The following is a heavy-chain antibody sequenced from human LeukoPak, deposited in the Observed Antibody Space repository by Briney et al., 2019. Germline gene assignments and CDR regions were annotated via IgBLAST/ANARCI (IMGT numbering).Heavy chain of an antibody. CDR3: ARHDSSAWYGGVDH. CDR2: IYYSGST. V-gene: IGHV4-59*08. Sequence: SETLSLTCTVSGGSISSYYWSWIRQPPGKGLEWIGYIYYSGSTNYNPSLKSRVTISVDTSKNQFSLKLSSVTAADTAVHYCARHDSSAWYGGVDHWGQGTLVTVSS. CDR1: GGSISSYY. D-gene: IGHD6-19*01. J-gene: IGHJ4*02.